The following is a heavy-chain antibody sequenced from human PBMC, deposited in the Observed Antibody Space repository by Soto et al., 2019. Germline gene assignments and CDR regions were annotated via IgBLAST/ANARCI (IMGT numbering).Heavy chain of an antibody. V-gene: IGHV3-21*01. J-gene: IGHJ4*02. D-gene: IGHD2-15*01. CDR1: GFTFSSYS. Sequence: EVQLVESGGGLVKPGGSLRLSCAASGFTFSSYSMNWVRQAPGKGLEWVSSISSSSSYIYYADSVKGRFTISRDNAKNSLYLQMNSLXXEDTXVXXXXXXXXXXXXGGSCYGDEGQYFDYWGQGTLVTVSS. CDR2: ISSSSSYI. CDR3: XXXXXXXXXGGSCYGDEGQYFDY.